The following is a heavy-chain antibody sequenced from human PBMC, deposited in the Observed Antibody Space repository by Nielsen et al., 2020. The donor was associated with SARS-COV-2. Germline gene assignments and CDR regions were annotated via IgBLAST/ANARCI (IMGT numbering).Heavy chain of an antibody. V-gene: IGHV6-1*01. CDR2: TYYRSKWYN. Sequence: SQTLSLTCAISGDSVSSNSAAWNWLRQSPSRGLEWLGRTYYRSKWYNDYAVSVKSRITINPDTSKNQFSLQLNSVTPEDTAVYYCARGRYSSSWYPWYFDYWGQGTLVTVSS. D-gene: IGHD6-13*01. CDR1: GDSVSSNSAA. J-gene: IGHJ4*02. CDR3: ARGRYSSSWYPWYFDY.